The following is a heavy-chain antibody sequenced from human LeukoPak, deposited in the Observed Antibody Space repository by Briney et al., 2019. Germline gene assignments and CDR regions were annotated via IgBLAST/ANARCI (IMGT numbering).Heavy chain of an antibody. D-gene: IGHD1-1*01. Sequence: SQTLSLTCAISGDTVSSNSASWSWARQSPSRGLEWLGRTYYRSKWYNESGVSVGSRVIINADASKNRFSLQLNSVTPEDTAVYYCARDLLVTTGYALGYWGQGILVTVSS. CDR3: ARDLLVTTGYALGY. J-gene: IGHJ4*02. CDR1: GDTVSSNSAS. CDR2: TYYRSKWYN. V-gene: IGHV6-1*01.